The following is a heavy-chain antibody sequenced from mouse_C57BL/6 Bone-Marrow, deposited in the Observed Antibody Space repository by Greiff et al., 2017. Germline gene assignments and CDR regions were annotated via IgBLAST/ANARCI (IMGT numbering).Heavy chain of an antibody. CDR3: AFRNDAMDY. CDR2: IDPSDSYT. J-gene: IGHJ4*01. V-gene: IGHV1-69*01. Sequence: VQLQQPGAELVMPGASVKLSCKASGYTFTSYWMPWVKQRPGQGLEWIGEIDPSDSYTNYNQKFKGKSTLTVDKSSSTAYMQLSSLTSEDSAVYYCAFRNDAMDYWGQGTSVTVSS. CDR1: GYTFTSYW. D-gene: IGHD2-1*01.